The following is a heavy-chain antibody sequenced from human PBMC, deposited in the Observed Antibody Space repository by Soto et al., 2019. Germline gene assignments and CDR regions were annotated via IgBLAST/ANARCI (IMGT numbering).Heavy chain of an antibody. CDR3: AKEAYGMDV. CDR1: GFTFDDYV. Sequence: DVQLVESGGGLVQPGRSLRLSCAASGFTFDDYVMHWVRQAPGKGLEWVSGISWNSNSIGYADSVKGRFIISRDNAKNSLHLQMNSLRAEDTALYYCAKEAYGMDVWGQGTTVTVSS. V-gene: IGHV3-9*01. J-gene: IGHJ6*02. CDR2: ISWNSNSI.